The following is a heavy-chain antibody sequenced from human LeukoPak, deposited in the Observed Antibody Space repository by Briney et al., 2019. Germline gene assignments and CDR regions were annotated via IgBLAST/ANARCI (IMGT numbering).Heavy chain of an antibody. J-gene: IGHJ6*03. CDR3: ARTEESGYSYRYFGYYYYMDV. D-gene: IGHD5-18*01. CDR2: IYYSGST. V-gene: IGHV4-59*01. CDR1: GGSISSYY. Sequence: SETLSLTCTVSGGSISSYYWSWIRQPPGKGLEWIGYIYYSGSTHYNPSLKSRVTISVDTSKNQFSLKLSSVTAADTAVYYCARTEESGYSYRYFGYYYYMDVWGQGSLVTVS.